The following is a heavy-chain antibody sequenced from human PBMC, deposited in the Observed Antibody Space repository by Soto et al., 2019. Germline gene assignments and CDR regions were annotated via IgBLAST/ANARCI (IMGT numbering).Heavy chain of an antibody. CDR2: INPKSGGT. D-gene: IGHD2-8*01. J-gene: IGHJ6*02. V-gene: IGHV1-2*04. CDR3: ARGASTDCSNGVCSFFYNHDMDV. Sequence: ASVKVSCKASGYTFTDHYIHWVRQAPGQGLEWLGRINPKSGGTSTAQKFQGWVTVTTDTSISTASMELTRLTSGDTAIYYCARGASTDCSNGVCSFFYNHDMDVWGQGTTVTVSS. CDR1: GYTFTDHY.